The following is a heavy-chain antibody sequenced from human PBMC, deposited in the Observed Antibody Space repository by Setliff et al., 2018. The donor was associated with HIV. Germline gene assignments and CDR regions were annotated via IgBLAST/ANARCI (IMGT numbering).Heavy chain of an antibody. D-gene: IGHD2-21*01. Sequence: LRLSCTASGFTFSDYYMNWIRQAPGKGLEWVGYISTSGKSVYYGDSVKGRFIISRDNANNSLYLQMNNLRVEDTAVYYCARDREVVVPHDAFDLWGRGTLVTVSS. V-gene: IGHV3-11*01. J-gene: IGHJ3*01. CDR3: ARDREVVVPHDAFDL. CDR2: ISTSGKSV. CDR1: GFTFSDYY.